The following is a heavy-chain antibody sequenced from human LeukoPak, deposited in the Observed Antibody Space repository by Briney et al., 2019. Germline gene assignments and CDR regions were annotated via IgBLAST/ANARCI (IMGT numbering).Heavy chain of an antibody. CDR3: ARGQPPLY. CDR1: GGSISSTTYY. J-gene: IGHJ4*02. Sequence: SETLSLTCTVSGGSISSTTYYWGWIRRPPGKGLEWIGEINHSGSTNYNPSLKSRVTISVDTSKNQFSLKLSSVTAADTAVYYCARGQPPLYWGQGTLVTVSS. CDR2: INHSGST. V-gene: IGHV4-39*07.